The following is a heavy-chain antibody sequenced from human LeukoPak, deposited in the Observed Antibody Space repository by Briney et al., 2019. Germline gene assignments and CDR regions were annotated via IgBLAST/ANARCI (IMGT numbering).Heavy chain of an antibody. CDR1: GFTFSSYW. CDR3: ARDDDIVVVPAAMGVAFDI. CDR2: IRQDGSEK. Sequence: GGSLRLSCAASGFTFSSYWMSWVRQAPGKGLEWVANIRQDGSEKYYVDSVKGRFTISRDNAKNSLYLQMNSQRAEDTAVYYCARDDDIVVVPAAMGVAFDIWGQGTMVTVSS. V-gene: IGHV3-7*03. J-gene: IGHJ3*02. D-gene: IGHD2-2*01.